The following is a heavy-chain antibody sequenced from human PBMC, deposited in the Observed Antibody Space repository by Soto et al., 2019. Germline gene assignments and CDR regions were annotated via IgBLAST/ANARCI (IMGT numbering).Heavy chain of an antibody. V-gene: IGHV3-23*01. CDR1: GFTFSDYG. D-gene: IGHD3-22*01. Sequence: EVQLLESGGGLVQPWGSLRLSCAASGFTFSDYGMNWVRQAPGKGLEWVSGISGGGDNTHYAVSVKARFTISRDNSMNTLVLQMNNLGAEDTAVYYCAKLFYSANSGYFDYWGQGTLVTVS. CDR3: AKLFYSANSGYFDY. CDR2: ISGGGDNT. J-gene: IGHJ4*02.